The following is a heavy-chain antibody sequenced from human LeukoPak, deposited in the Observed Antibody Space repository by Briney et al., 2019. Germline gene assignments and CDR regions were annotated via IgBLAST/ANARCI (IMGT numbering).Heavy chain of an antibody. CDR2: ISYDGSNK. Sequence: GGSLRLSCAASRFTFNSYWMSWVRQAPGKGLEWVAVISYDGSNKYYADSVKGRFTISRDNSENTLYLQMNSLRAEDTAVYYCAREAGQQLAPDAFDIWGQGTMVTVSS. V-gene: IGHV3-30-3*01. D-gene: IGHD6-13*01. J-gene: IGHJ3*02. CDR3: AREAGQQLAPDAFDI. CDR1: RFTFNSYW.